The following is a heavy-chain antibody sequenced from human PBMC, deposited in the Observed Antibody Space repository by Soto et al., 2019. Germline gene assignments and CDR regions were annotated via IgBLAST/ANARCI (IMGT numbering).Heavy chain of an antibody. D-gene: IGHD4-17*01. Sequence: QVCLEESGPGLVKPSETLSLICSVSGGSVNNADYFWSWIRHHPENGLEWIGYIYYSGSTRYNPSFKTRATLSIDTSKNQFSLRLNSVTVADTAVYFCARDADYGGSRGGMDVWGRGTTVTVSS. J-gene: IGHJ6*02. V-gene: IGHV4-31*03. CDR2: IYYSGST. CDR1: GGSVNNADYF. CDR3: ARDADYGGSRGGMDV.